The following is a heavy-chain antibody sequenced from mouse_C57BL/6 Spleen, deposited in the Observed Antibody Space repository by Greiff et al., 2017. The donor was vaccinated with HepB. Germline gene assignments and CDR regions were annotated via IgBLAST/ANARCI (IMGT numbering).Heavy chain of an antibody. CDR1: GYTFTSYW. J-gene: IGHJ4*01. D-gene: IGHD2-5*01. CDR3: ARGGYSNYFYAMDY. CDR2: IDPSDSYT. Sequence: VQLQQSGAELVKPGASVKLSCKASGYTFTSYWMQWVKQRPGQGLEWIGEIDPSDSYTNYNQKFKGKATLTVDTSSSTAYMQLSSLTSEDSAVYYCARGGYSNYFYAMDYWGQGTSVTVSS. V-gene: IGHV1-50*01.